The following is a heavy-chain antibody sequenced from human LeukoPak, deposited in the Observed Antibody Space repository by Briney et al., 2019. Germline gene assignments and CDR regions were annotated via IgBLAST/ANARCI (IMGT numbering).Heavy chain of an antibody. CDR1: GGTFSSYA. Sequence: SVKVSCKASGGTFSSYAISWVRQAPGRGLEWVGGIIPIFGTANYAQKFQGRVTITTDESTSTAYMGLSSLRSAGPAVYYCARTSYVVRGSWAGYFVYWGHGTQGTVSS. V-gene: IGHV1-69*05. D-gene: IGHD3-10*01. J-gene: IGHJ4*01. CDR2: IIPIFGTA. CDR3: ARTSYVVRGSWAGYFVY.